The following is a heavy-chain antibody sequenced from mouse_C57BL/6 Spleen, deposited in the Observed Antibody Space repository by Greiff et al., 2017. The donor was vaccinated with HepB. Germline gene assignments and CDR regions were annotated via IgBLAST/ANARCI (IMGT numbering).Heavy chain of an antibody. Sequence: VQGVESGAELARPGASVKLSCKASGYTFTSYGISWVKQRTGQGLEWIGEIYPRSGNTYYNEKFKGKATLTADKSSSTAYMELRSLTSEDSAVYFCARSGYSNYLYYAMDYWGQGTSVTVSS. J-gene: IGHJ4*01. CDR3: ARSGYSNYLYYAMDY. CDR1: GYTFTSYG. D-gene: IGHD2-5*01. CDR2: IYPRSGNT. V-gene: IGHV1-81*01.